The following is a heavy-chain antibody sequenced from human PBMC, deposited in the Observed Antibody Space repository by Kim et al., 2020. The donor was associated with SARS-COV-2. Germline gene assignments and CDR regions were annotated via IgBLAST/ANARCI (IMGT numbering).Heavy chain of an antibody. CDR2: IRSKAYGGTT. Sequence: GGSLRLSCTASGFTFGDYAMSWFRQAPGKGLEWVGFIRSKAYGGTTEYAASVKGRFTISRDDSKSIAYLQMNSLKTEDTAVYYCTRDGGSSWYISWFDPWGQGTLVTVSS. V-gene: IGHV3-49*03. CDR3: TRDGGSSWYISWFDP. J-gene: IGHJ5*02. D-gene: IGHD6-13*01. CDR1: GFTFGDYA.